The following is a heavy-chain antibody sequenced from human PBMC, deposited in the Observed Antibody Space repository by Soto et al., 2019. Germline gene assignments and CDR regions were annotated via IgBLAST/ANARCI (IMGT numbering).Heavy chain of an antibody. Sequence: QVQLVQSGAEVKKPGSSVKVSCKASGGTFSSYAISWVRQAPAQGLEWMGGIIPIFGTANYAEKFQGRVTITADKSTSTAYMELSSLRSEDTAVYYCAGSMVYYCYGMDVWGQVTTVSVSS. CDR2: IIPIFGTA. V-gene: IGHV1-69*06. D-gene: IGHD3-10*01. J-gene: IGHJ6*02. CDR1: GGTFSSYA. CDR3: AGSMVYYCYGMDV.